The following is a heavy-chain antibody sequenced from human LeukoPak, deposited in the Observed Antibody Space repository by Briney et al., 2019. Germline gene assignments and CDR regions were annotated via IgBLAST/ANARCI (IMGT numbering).Heavy chain of an antibody. CDR2: INHSGST. Sequence: SETLSLTCAVYGGSFSGYYWSWIRQPPGKGLEWIGEINHSGSTNYSPSLKSRVTISIDTSKNQFSLKVSSVTAADTAVYYCARGSSWSYYFDYWGQGTLVTVSS. V-gene: IGHV4-34*01. CDR1: GGSFSGYY. D-gene: IGHD6-13*01. CDR3: ARGSSWSYYFDY. J-gene: IGHJ4*02.